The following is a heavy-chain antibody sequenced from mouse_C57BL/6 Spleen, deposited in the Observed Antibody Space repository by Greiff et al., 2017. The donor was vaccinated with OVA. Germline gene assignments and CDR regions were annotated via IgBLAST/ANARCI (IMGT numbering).Heavy chain of an antibody. CDR3: VSLYYGYDGFAY. J-gene: IGHJ3*01. D-gene: IGHD2-2*01. V-gene: IGHV10-1*01. Sequence: EVQGVESGGGLVQPKGSLKLSCAASGFSFNTYAMNWVRQAPGTGLEWVARIRSKSNNYATYYADSVKDRFTISRDDSESMLYLQMNNLKTEDTAMYYCVSLYYGYDGFAYWGQGTLVTVSA. CDR2: IRSKSNNYAT. CDR1: GFSFNTYA.